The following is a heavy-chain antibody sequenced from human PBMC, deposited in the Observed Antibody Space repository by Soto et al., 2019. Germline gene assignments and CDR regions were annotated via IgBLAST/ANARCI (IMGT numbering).Heavy chain of an antibody. V-gene: IGHV3-74*01. Sequence: QPGGSLRLSCAASGFTFGSYWMHWVRQAPGKGLVWVSRIHTDGSTTSYADSVKGRFTISRDNAKNTLYLQMNSLRAEDTAVYYCARASSGWPFDYWGQGTLVTVSS. CDR1: GFTFGSYW. CDR3: ARASSGWPFDY. CDR2: IHTDGSTT. D-gene: IGHD6-19*01. J-gene: IGHJ4*02.